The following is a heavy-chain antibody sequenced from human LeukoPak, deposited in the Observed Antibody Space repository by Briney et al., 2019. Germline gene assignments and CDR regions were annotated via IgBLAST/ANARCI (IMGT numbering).Heavy chain of an antibody. V-gene: IGHV4-38-2*02. CDR2: IYHSGNT. CDR3: AREPPTVTTSSHFYYYYMDV. D-gene: IGHD4-17*01. J-gene: IGHJ6*03. CDR1: GYSISSGYY. Sequence: PSETLSLTCTVSGYSISSGYYWGWIRPPPGKGLEWIGSIYHSGNTHYNPSLKSRVTISVDTSNNQFFLRLSSVTAADTAVYYCAREPPTVTTSSHFYYYYMDVWGKGTTVTVSS.